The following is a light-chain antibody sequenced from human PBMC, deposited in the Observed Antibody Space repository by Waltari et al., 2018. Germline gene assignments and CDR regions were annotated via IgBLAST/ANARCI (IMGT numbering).Light chain of an antibody. Sequence: YQQLPPAAPKLLIFDTNKRPSGIPDRISASKSGTSATLDITGLQTGDEADYYCATWDNSLREFVFGGGTELTVL. J-gene: IGLJ2*01. CDR3: ATWDNSLREFV. V-gene: IGLV1-51*01. CDR2: DTN.